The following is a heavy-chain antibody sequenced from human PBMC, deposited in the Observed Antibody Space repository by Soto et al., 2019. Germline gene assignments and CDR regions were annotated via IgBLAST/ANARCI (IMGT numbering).Heavy chain of an antibody. J-gene: IGHJ5*02. D-gene: IGHD3-10*01. CDR1: GGTFSSYA. CDR2: IIPIFGTA. V-gene: IGHV1-69*12. CDR3: ARGRGSMVRGDLFDP. Sequence: QVQLVQSGAEVKKPGSSVKVSCKASGGTFSSYAISWVRQAPGQGLEWMGGIIPIFGTANYAQKFQGRVTIXXDXSXXTAYMELSRLRSEDTAVYYCARGRGSMVRGDLFDPWGQGTLVTVSS.